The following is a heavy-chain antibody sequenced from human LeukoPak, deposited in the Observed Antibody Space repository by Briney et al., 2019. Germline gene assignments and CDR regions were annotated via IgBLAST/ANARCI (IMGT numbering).Heavy chain of an antibody. Sequence: PGGSLRLSCAASGFTFSSYGMHWVRQAPGKGLEWVAVISYDGSNKYYADSVKGRFTISRDNSKNTLYLQMNSLRAEDTAVYYCAKVGSGSKTTYFDYWGQGTLVTASS. CDR2: ISYDGSNK. D-gene: IGHD1-26*01. CDR1: GFTFSSYG. V-gene: IGHV3-30*18. J-gene: IGHJ4*02. CDR3: AKVGSGSKTTYFDY.